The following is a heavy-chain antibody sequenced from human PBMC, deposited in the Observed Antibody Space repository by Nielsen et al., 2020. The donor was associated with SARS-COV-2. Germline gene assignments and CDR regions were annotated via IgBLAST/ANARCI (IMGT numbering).Heavy chain of an antibody. D-gene: IGHD3-10*01. V-gene: IGHV4-59*12. J-gene: IGHJ6*02. CDR2: IYYSGST. Sequence: SETLSLTCTVSSGSISSFYWSWIRQPPGKGLEWIGYIYYSGSTYYNPSLKSRVTISVDTSKNQFSLKLSSVTAADTAVYYCAREVWRFGELSLVRGYYYYGMDVWGQGTTVTVSS. CDR1: SGSISSFY. CDR3: AREVWRFGELSLVRGYYYYGMDV.